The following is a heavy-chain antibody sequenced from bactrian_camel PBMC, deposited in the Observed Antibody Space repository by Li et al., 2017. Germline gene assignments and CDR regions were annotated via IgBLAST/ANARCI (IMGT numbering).Heavy chain of an antibody. Sequence: HVQLVESGGGSVQPGGSLKLSCTASGSTYGYHCMGWIRWSPARKGRERVASLYTGGGYSAYADSVKGRFTISQDDNNKHTVYLQMNNLQPEDTGDYTCAAVFVTDGKFCDSADYANRGQGTQVTVS. J-gene: IGHJ4*01. D-gene: IGHD4*01. CDR3: AAVFVTDGKFCDSADYAN. V-gene: IGHV3S38*01. CDR2: LYTGGGYS. CDR1: GSTYGYHC.